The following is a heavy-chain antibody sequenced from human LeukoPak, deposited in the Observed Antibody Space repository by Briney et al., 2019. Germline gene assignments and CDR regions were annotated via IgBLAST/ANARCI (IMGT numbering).Heavy chain of an antibody. CDR2: VNEDGSEQ. D-gene: IGHD5-24*01. J-gene: IGHJ5*02. V-gene: IGHV3-7*01. CDR1: GGSFSGYY. Sequence: ETLSLTCAVYGGSFSGYYWSWIRQPPGKGLEWVANVNEDGSEQNYLDSVKGRFTISRDNAKNSVYLQMNNLRVEETAVYYCARGRGWIDPWGQGTLVTVSS. CDR3: ARGRGWIDP.